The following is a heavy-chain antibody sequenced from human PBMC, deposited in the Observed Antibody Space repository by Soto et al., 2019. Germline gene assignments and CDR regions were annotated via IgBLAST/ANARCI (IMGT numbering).Heavy chain of an antibody. Sequence: ESGGGVVQPGRSLRLSCAASGFTFSAYGMHWVRQAPGKGLEWVAVLSYDGNNKNYADSMKGRFTISRDNSKNTLYLQMNSLRAEDTAVYYCAKEGDGMATNFDYWGQGTLVTVSS. CDR1: GFTFSAYG. D-gene: IGHD5-12*01. V-gene: IGHV3-30*18. CDR2: LSYDGNNK. J-gene: IGHJ4*02. CDR3: AKEGDGMATNFDY.